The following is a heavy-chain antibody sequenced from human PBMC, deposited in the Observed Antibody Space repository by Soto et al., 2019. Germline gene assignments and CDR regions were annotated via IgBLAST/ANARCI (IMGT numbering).Heavy chain of an antibody. J-gene: IGHJ5*02. D-gene: IGHD3-3*02. V-gene: IGHV4-4*07. Sequence: PSETLSLTCSVTGGSINNYYWSWVRQSAGKGLEWIGRVFTTGTTDYNPSLKGRVTISVDTSKNQFSLSLRSVTAADTAIYYCARDFNSIFDDFADMRRNFDPWGQGTLVTVPQ. CDR1: GGSINNYY. CDR3: ARDFNSIFDDFADMRRNFDP. CDR2: VFTTGTT.